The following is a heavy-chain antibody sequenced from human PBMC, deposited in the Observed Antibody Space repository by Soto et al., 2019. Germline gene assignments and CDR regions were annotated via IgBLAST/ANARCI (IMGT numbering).Heavy chain of an antibody. CDR3: ARYKSNYYYGMDV. Sequence: SVTLSLTRTVSGGSISSYYWSWIRQPPGKGLEWIGYIYYSGITNYNPSLKSRVTISVDTSKNQFSLKLSSVTAADTAVYYCARYKSNYYYGMDVWGQGTTVT. J-gene: IGHJ6*02. D-gene: IGHD1-20*01. V-gene: IGHV4-59*01. CDR1: GGSISSYY. CDR2: IYYSGIT.